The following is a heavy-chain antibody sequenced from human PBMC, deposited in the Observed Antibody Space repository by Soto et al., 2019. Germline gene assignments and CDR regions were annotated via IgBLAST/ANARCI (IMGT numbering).Heavy chain of an antibody. J-gene: IGHJ4*02. Sequence: GXSVKVSCKVSGYTLSYLSMYWVRQAPGKGLEWMGGYAPEDAGTFYAQKFQGRVTMTEDTSTDTAYMELSSLTSEDTAVYYCGTSSTFGIVKPPDYWGQGTLVTVSS. CDR1: GYTLSYLS. D-gene: IGHD3-16*01. V-gene: IGHV1-24*01. CDR2: YAPEDAGT. CDR3: GTSSTFGIVKPPDY.